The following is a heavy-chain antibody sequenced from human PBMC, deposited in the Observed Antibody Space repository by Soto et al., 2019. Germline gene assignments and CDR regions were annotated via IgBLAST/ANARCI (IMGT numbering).Heavy chain of an antibody. CDR3: ARIPSRVFYYMDV. V-gene: IGHV3-23*01. J-gene: IGHJ6*03. CDR1: GFTFSSYA. Sequence: PGGSLRLSCAASGFTFSSYAMSWVRQAPGKGLEWVSAISGSGGSTYYADSVKGRFTISRDNAKNTLYPQMNSLRAEDTAVYYCARIPSRVFYYMDVWGKGTTVTVSS. CDR2: ISGSGGST.